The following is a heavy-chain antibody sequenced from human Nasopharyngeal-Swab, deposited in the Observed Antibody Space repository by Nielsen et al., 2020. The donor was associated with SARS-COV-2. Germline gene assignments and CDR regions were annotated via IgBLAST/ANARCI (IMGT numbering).Heavy chain of an antibody. CDR2: IIPILGIA. V-gene: IGHV1-69*04. D-gene: IGHD2-15*01. Sequence: SVKVSCKASGGTFSSYAISWARQAPGQGLEWMGRIIPILGIANYAQKFQGRVTITADKSTSTAYMELSSLRSEDSAVYYCARSHCSGGSCYVTGYYYGMDVWGQGTTVTVSS. CDR3: ARSHCSGGSCYVTGYYYGMDV. CDR1: GGTFSSYA. J-gene: IGHJ6*02.